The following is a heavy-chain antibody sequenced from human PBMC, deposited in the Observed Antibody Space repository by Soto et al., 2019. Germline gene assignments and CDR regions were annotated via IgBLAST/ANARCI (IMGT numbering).Heavy chain of an antibody. J-gene: IGHJ6*02. CDR2: VHHSWGS. CDR3: ARQGFGPLHGLVDV. Sequence: QVQLQESGPGLVKPSETMSLSCTVSGGSISSYYWSWFRQSPGKRMEWIGYVHHSWGSSYNPSLQXXVXXARDTSKSQFSLRVTSVTATDTAVYYCARQGFGPLHGLVDVWGQGTTVTVSS. V-gene: IGHV4-59*08. CDR1: GGSISSYY. D-gene: IGHD3-10*01.